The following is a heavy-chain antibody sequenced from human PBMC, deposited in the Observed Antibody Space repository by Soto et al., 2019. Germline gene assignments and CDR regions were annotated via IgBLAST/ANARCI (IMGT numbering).Heavy chain of an antibody. CDR3: AKDTTRDIVVVVAATFAFDI. CDR2: ISGSGGST. V-gene: IGHV3-23*01. J-gene: IGHJ3*02. Sequence: PGGSLRLSCAASGFTFSSYAMSWVRQAPGKGLEWVSAISGSGGSTYYADSVKGRFTISRDNSKNTLYLQMNSLRAEDTAVYYCAKDTTRDIVVVVAATFAFDIWGQGTMVTVSS. D-gene: IGHD2-15*01. CDR1: GFTFSSYA.